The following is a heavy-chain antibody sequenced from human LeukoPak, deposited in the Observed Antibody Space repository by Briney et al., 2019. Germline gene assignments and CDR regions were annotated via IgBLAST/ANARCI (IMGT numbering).Heavy chain of an antibody. V-gene: IGHV3-7*03. Sequence: GGSLRLSCAASGFTFSSYWMSWVRQAPGKGLEWVANIKQDGSEKYYVDSVKGRFTISRDNAKNSLYLQMNNLRVEDTAMYYCAGGTGFIIKDWGQGTLVTVSS. CDR1: GFTFSSYW. CDR2: IKQDGSEK. J-gene: IGHJ4*02. D-gene: IGHD3-9*01. CDR3: AGGTGFIIKD.